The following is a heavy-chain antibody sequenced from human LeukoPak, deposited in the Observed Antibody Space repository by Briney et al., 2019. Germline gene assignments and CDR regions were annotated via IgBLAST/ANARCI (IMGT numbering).Heavy chain of an antibody. Sequence: PGGSLRLSCAASGFTFSRYWMHWVRQAPGKGLGWVSRINSDGSSTSNADSVKGRFTISRDNAKNTLYLQMDSLRAEDTAVYYCARGTSRKNGYSDDDPYWGQGTLVSVSS. CDR3: ARGTSRKNGYSDDDPY. V-gene: IGHV3-74*01. D-gene: IGHD5-12*01. CDR1: GFTFSRYW. J-gene: IGHJ4*02. CDR2: INSDGSST.